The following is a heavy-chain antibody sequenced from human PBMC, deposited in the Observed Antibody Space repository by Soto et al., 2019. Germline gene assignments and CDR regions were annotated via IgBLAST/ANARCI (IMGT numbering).Heavy chain of an antibody. Sequence: GGSLRLSCAASGFIFSSYWMTWVRQAPGKGLEWVASIKQDGSEKFFVESVKGRFTISRDNAKNSLYLQMNSLRAEDTAVYYCARKGLPDYWGQGTLVTVSS. CDR2: IKQDGSEK. CDR1: GFIFSSYW. J-gene: IGHJ4*02. V-gene: IGHV3-7*01. CDR3: ARKGLPDY.